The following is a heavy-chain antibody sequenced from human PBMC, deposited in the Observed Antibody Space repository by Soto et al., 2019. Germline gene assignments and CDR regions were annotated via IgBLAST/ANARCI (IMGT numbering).Heavy chain of an antibody. J-gene: IGHJ4*02. CDR2: IYYSGST. CDR1: GGSISSYY. CDR3: ASACIAAAGRVFDY. D-gene: IGHD6-13*01. Sequence: QVQLQESGPGLVKPSETLSLTCTVSGGSISSYYWSWIRQPPGKGLEWIGYIYYSGSTNYNPSLKSRVTISVDTSKNQFSLKLSSVTAADTAVYYCASACIAAAGRVFDYWGQGTLVTVSS. V-gene: IGHV4-59*01.